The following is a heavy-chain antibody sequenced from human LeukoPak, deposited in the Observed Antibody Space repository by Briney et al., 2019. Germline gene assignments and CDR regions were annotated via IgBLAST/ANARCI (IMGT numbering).Heavy chain of an antibody. V-gene: IGHV3-23*01. D-gene: IGHD6-19*01. CDR3: AKGGWRTFFDS. J-gene: IGHJ4*02. Sequence: GGSLRISCAVSGFIFRNFAMTWVRQAPGKGLEWVSTIGGSDGTADYADSLKGRFTISRDNSKNTLYLQINSLRADDTAVYYCAKGGWRTFFDSWGQGVLVTVSS. CDR1: GFIFRNFA. CDR2: IGGSDGTA.